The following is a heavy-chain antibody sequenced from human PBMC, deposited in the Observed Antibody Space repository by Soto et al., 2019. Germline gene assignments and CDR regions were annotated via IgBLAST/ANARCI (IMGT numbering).Heavy chain of an antibody. J-gene: IGHJ4*02. CDR3: AKHNTGITVAGYVSFDR. D-gene: IGHD6-19*01. CDR1: GASISSTNYY. Sequence: QLQLQESGPGLVKPSETLSLTCTVSGASISSTNYYWDWLRQSPREGLEWIGGIYYSGSSYYSPSLKSRVTISVDTSKNQFSLRLTSVTAADTALYYCAKHNTGITVAGYVSFDRWGQGTLVTVSS. V-gene: IGHV4-39*01. CDR2: IYYSGSS.